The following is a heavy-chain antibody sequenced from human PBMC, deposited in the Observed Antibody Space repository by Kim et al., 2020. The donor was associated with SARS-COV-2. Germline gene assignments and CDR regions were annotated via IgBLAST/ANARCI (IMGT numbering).Heavy chain of an antibody. D-gene: IGHD2-21*01. Sequence: GGSLRLSCTTSGFTFTGYAMSWVRQAPGKGLEWVSSIDGSDGTTYYVDSVKGRFTISRDNSKNTLYLQMSTLRADDTAVYYCMKGGWGSILDHWGQGTL. V-gene: IGHV3-23*01. CDR1: GFTFTGYA. CDR2: IDGSDGTT. CDR3: MKGGWGSILDH. J-gene: IGHJ4*02.